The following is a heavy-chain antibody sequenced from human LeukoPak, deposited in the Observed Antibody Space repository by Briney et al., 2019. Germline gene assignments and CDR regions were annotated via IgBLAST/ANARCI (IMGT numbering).Heavy chain of an antibody. CDR3: ARETFGELYGY. Sequence: SQTLSLTCAISGDSVSSNSAAWNWFRQSPSRGLEWLGRTYYRSTWNNDYAVSVKSRITIKPDTSKNQFSLQLNSVTPEDTAVYYCARETFGELYGYWGQGTLVTVSS. CDR2: TYYRSTWNN. D-gene: IGHD3-10*01. V-gene: IGHV6-1*01. J-gene: IGHJ4*02. CDR1: GDSVSSNSAA.